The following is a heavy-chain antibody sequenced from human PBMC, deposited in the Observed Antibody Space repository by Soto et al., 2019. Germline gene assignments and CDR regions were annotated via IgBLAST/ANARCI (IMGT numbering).Heavy chain of an antibody. D-gene: IGHD6-6*01. CDR2: INPSGGST. V-gene: IGHV1-46*01. J-gene: IGHJ5*02. CDR3: AXDLTYVSSGSSSDWFDP. Sequence: ASVKVSCKASGYTFTSYYMHWVRQAPGQGLEWMGIINPSGGSTSYAQKFQGRVTMTRDTSTSTVYMELSSLRSEDTAVYYCAXDLTYVSSGSSSDWFDPWGLGTLVTVSS. CDR1: GYTFTSYY.